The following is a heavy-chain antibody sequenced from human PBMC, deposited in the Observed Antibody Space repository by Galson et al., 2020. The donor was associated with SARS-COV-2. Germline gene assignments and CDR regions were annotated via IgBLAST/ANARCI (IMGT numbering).Heavy chain of an antibody. CDR2: IYYSGST. Sequence: SETLSLTCAVSGGSISSGGYYWSWIRQHPGKGLEWIGYIYYSGSTYYNPSLKSRVTISVDTSKNLFSLKLSSVTAADTAVYYCARGKGGYEVWFDPWGQGTLVTVSS. J-gene: IGHJ5*02. CDR3: ARGKGGYEVWFDP. CDR1: GGSISSGGYY. D-gene: IGHD5-12*01. V-gene: IGHV4-31*11.